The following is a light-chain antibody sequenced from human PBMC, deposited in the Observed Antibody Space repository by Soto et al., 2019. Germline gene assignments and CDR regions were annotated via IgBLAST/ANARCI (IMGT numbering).Light chain of an antibody. V-gene: IGLV1-40*01. J-gene: IGLJ7*01. CDR1: SSNIGAGYD. CDR2: GNS. Sequence: QSVQTQPPSVSGAPWQRVTICCTWSSSNIGAGYDVHWYHQLPGTAPKLRIYGNSNRPSGVPDRLSGSKSGTSASLAITGLQAADVVICLCNFYESSLSGAVFGGGTQLTVL. CDR3: NFYESSLSGAV.